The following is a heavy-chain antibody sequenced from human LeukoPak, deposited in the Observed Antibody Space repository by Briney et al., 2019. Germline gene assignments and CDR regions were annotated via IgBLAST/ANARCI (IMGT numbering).Heavy chain of an antibody. D-gene: IGHD3-9*01. Sequence: GGSLRLSCAASGFTFSNAWMSWVRQAPGKGLEWVGRIKSKTDGGTTDYAAPVKGRFTISRDDSKNTLYLQMNSLKTEVTAVYYCTTDLRYFDWLLQVYWGQGTLVTVSS. CDR3: TTDLRYFDWLLQVY. CDR2: IKSKTDGGTT. CDR1: GFTFSNAW. V-gene: IGHV3-15*01. J-gene: IGHJ4*02.